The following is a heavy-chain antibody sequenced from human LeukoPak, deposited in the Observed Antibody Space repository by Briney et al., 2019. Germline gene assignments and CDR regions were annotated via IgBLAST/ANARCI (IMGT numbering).Heavy chain of an antibody. J-gene: IGHJ3*01. D-gene: IGHD6-25*01. CDR2: ISSTSSYI. CDR3: ARDEIPSGT. CDR1: GFSFITYN. V-gene: IGHV3-21*04. Sequence: GGSLRLSCAASGFSFITYNMNWVRQAPGKGLEWVSSISSTSSYIYYADSVKGRFTISRDNSRSTVDLQMNSLRVEDTGIYYCARDEIPSGTWGQGTMVIVSS.